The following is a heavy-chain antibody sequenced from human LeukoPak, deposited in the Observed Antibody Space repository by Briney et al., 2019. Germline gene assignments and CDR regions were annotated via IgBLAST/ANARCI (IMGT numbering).Heavy chain of an antibody. Sequence: SVKVSCKASGGTFSSYAISWVRQAPGQGLEWMGGIIPIFGTANYAQKFQGRVTITAGKSTSTAYMELSSLRSEDTAVYYCATVDHYYGSGSYYTGYWGQGTLVTVSS. CDR2: IIPIFGTA. V-gene: IGHV1-69*06. J-gene: IGHJ4*02. D-gene: IGHD3-10*01. CDR3: ATVDHYYGSGSYYTGY. CDR1: GGTFSSYA.